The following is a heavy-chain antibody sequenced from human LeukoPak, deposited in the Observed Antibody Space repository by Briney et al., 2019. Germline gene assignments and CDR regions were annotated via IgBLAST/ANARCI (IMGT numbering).Heavy chain of an antibody. D-gene: IGHD1-26*01. V-gene: IGHV4-59*08. Sequence: PSETLSLICTVSGGSISRYYWSWIRQPRGKGLEWIGYIYSTGSTNSNPSLKSRVTISVDKSRNQFSLRLTSVTAADTAVYYCARHESAVGALFYWGQGTLVTVSS. CDR1: GGSISRYY. CDR3: ARHESAVGALFY. J-gene: IGHJ4*02. CDR2: IYSTGST.